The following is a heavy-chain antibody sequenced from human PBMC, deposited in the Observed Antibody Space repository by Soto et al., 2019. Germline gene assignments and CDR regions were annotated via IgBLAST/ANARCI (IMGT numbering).Heavy chain of an antibody. D-gene: IGHD3-10*01. CDR1: GYTFTGYY. J-gene: IGHJ4*02. CDR3: ARDARGDEAPMDY. Sequence: QVQLVPSGAEVKKPGASVKVSCKASGYTFTGYYMHWVRQAPGQGLERMGWINPNSGGTNYAQKFQGWVTMTRDTSISTAYMELSSLRSYDTAVYYCARDARGDEAPMDYWGQGTLVTVSS. CDR2: INPNSGGT. V-gene: IGHV1-2*04.